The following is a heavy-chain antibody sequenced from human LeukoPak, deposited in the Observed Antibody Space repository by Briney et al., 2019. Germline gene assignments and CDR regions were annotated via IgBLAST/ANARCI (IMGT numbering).Heavy chain of an antibody. J-gene: IGHJ4*02. V-gene: IGHV4-59*01. CDR2: IYYSGST. CDR3: ASAGAVERFDY. Sequence: SETLSLTCTVSGGSLSSYYWSWIRQPPGKGLECIGHIYYSGSTNYTPSPKSRVTISVDTTKSQFCLKLSSVTEADTAVYYCASAGAVERFDYWGKGTLVTASS. D-gene: IGHD1-1*01. CDR1: GGSLSSYY.